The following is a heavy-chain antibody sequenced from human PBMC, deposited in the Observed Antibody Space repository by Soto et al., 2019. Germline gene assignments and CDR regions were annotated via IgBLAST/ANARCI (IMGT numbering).Heavy chain of an antibody. CDR1: GYTFTSYG. Sequence: GASVKVSCKASGYTFTSYGISWVRQAPGQGLEWMGWISAYNGNTNYAQKLQGRVTMTTDTSTSTAYMELRSLRSDDTAVYYCTREGGIAVAGPDAFDIWDQGTMVTVSS. J-gene: IGHJ3*02. D-gene: IGHD6-19*01. CDR3: TREGGIAVAGPDAFDI. V-gene: IGHV1-18*01. CDR2: ISAYNGNT.